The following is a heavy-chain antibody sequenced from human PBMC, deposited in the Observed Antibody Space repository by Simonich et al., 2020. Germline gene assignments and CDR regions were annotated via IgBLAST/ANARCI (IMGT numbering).Heavy chain of an antibody. V-gene: IGHV1-2*02. CDR3: ARDPVVPAAIRNAFDI. CDR1: GYTFTGYY. J-gene: IGHJ3*02. Sequence: QVQLVQSGAEVKKPGASVKVSCKASGYTFTGYYMHWVRQAPGQGLEWMGWVNPNRGGTNYAQKVQGRGTMTRDTSISTAYMELSRLRSDDTAVYYCARDPVVPAAIRNAFDIWGQGTMVTVSS. CDR2: VNPNRGGT. D-gene: IGHD2-2*01.